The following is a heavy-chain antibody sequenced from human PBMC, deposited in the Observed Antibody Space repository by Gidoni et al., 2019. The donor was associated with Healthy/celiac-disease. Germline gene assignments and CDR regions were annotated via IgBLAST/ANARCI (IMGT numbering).Heavy chain of an antibody. CDR3: ARDLGLTTVSHWYFDL. J-gene: IGHJ2*01. D-gene: IGHD4-17*01. CDR2: IYYSGST. Sequence: QVQLQESGPGLVKPSQTLSLTCTVSGGSISSGDYYWSWIRQPPGKALEWIGYIYYSGSTYYNPSLKSRVTISVDTSKNQFSLKLSSVTAADTAVYYCARDLGLTTVSHWYFDLWGRGTLVTVSS. CDR1: GGSISSGDYY. V-gene: IGHV4-30-4*01.